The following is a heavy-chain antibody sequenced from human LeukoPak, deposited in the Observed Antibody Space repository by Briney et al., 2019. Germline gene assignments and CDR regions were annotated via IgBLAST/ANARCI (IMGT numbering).Heavy chain of an antibody. CDR1: GGSISSYY. V-gene: IGHV4-59*01. J-gene: IGHJ5*02. Sequence: PSETLSLACTVSGGSISSYYWSWIRQPPGKGLEWIGYIYYSGSTNYNPSPKSRVTISVDTSKNQFSLKLSSVTAADTAVYYCARVVLDDFWSGYYPTNWFDPWGQGTLVTVSS. D-gene: IGHD3-3*01. CDR3: ARVVLDDFWSGYYPTNWFDP. CDR2: IYYSGST.